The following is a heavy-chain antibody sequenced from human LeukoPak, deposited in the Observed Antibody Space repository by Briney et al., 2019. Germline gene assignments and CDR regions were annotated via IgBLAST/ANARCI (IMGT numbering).Heavy chain of an antibody. CDR3: AKVVVVPAASYYFDY. V-gene: IGHV3-23*01. CDR1: GFTFSSYA. D-gene: IGHD2-2*01. Sequence: TGGSLRLSCAASGFTFSSYAMSGVRQAPGKGLEWVSAISGSGGSTYYADSVKGRFTISRDNSKDTLYLQMNSLRAEDTAVYYCAKVVVVPAASYYFDYWGQGTLVTVSS. J-gene: IGHJ4*02. CDR2: ISGSGGST.